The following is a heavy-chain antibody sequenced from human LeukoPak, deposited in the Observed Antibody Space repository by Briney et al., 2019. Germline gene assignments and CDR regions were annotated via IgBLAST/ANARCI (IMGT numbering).Heavy chain of an antibody. CDR1: GFTFSNHW. CDR2: ISYDGSNK. CDR3: AKDPYSSGWYFAPADY. V-gene: IGHV3-30*18. J-gene: IGHJ4*02. D-gene: IGHD6-19*01. Sequence: PGGSLRLSCAASGFTFSNHWMSWVRQAPGKGLEWVAVISYDGSNKYYADSVKGRFTISRDNSKNTLYLQMNSLRAEDTAVYYCAKDPYSSGWYFAPADYWGQGTLVTVSS.